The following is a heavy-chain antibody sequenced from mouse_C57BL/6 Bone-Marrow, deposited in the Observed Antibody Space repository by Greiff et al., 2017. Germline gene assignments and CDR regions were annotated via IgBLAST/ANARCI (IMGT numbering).Heavy chain of an antibody. CDR2: IYPRSGNT. D-gene: IGHD1-1*01. V-gene: IGHV1-81*01. CDR1: GYTFTSYG. CDR3: ARRATVVATRAWFAY. Sequence: VQLQESGAELARPGASVKLSCKASGYTFTSYGISWVKQRTGQGLEWIGEIYPRSGNTYYNEKFKGKATLTADKSSSTADMELRSLTSEDSAVYFCARRATVVATRAWFAYWGQGTLVTVSA. J-gene: IGHJ3*01.